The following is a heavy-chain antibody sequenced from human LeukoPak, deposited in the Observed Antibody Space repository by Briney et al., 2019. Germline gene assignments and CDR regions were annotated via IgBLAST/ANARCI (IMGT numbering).Heavy chain of an antibody. J-gene: IGHJ4*02. Sequence: GASVKVSCKASGYTFTGYYMHWVRQAPGQGLEWMGRINPNSGGTNYAQKFQGRVTMTRDTSISTAYMELSRLRSDDTAVYYCARDDRDGYFFQFDYWGQGTLVTVSS. CDR2: INPNSGGT. CDR1: GYTFTGYY. V-gene: IGHV1-2*06. D-gene: IGHD5-24*01. CDR3: ARDDRDGYFFQFDY.